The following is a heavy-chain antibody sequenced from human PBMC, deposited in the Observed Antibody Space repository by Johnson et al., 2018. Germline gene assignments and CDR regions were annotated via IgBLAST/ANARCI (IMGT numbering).Heavy chain of an antibody. V-gene: IGHV3-66*02. Sequence: VQLVESGGGLVQPGGSLKLSCAASGFSVSGDNMNWVRKAPGKGLEWVSVIYSEGSTHYVESVKARFTVSRDISKNTPLLQMSSLRVEDTAVYFCAMTTRGAFVLCGQGTMVTVS. D-gene: IGHD4-17*01. J-gene: IGHJ3*01. CDR3: AMTTRGAFVL. CDR2: IYSEGST. CDR1: GFSVSGDN.